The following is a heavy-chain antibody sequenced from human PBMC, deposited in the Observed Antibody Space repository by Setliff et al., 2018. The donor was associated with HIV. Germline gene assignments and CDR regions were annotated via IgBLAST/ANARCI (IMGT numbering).Heavy chain of an antibody. V-gene: IGHV3-23*01. Sequence: GSLRLSCAASGFTYRTFSMGWVRQAPGKGLEWVSSISGSGDDTYYTNSVKGRFTISRDNSRNTLFLQMDSLRAEDTAIYYCATLRVDYFDYWGQGTLVTVSS. D-gene: IGHD3-3*01. CDR3: ATLRVDYFDY. CDR1: GFTYRTFS. CDR2: ISGSGDDT. J-gene: IGHJ4*02.